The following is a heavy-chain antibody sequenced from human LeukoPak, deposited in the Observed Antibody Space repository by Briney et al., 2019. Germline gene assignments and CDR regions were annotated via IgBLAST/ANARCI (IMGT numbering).Heavy chain of an antibody. D-gene: IGHD3-10*01. CDR3: ARPSPENYYYGSGSYYNNFDY. Sequence: ASVKVSCKASGGTFSSYVISWVRQAPGQGLEWMGGIIPIFGTANYAQKFQGRVTITADESTSTAYMELSSLRSEDTAVYYCARPSPENYYYGSGSYYNNFDYWGQGTLVTVSS. V-gene: IGHV1-69*13. CDR2: IIPIFGTA. CDR1: GGTFSSYV. J-gene: IGHJ4*02.